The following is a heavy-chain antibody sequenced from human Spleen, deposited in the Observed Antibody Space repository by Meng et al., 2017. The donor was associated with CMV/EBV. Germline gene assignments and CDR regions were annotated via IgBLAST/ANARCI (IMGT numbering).Heavy chain of an antibody. D-gene: IGHD3-16*01. Sequence: GGSLRLSCKGSGYSFTNYWIGWVRQMPGKGLEWMGIIYPGDSDTRVSPSFQGQVTMSADKSTNTVYLQWRSLKASDTAMYYCARSFRVVADFDYLGQGTLVTVSS. J-gene: IGHJ4*02. CDR1: GYSFTNYW. CDR2: IYPGDSDT. V-gene: IGHV5-51*01. CDR3: ARSFRVVADFDY.